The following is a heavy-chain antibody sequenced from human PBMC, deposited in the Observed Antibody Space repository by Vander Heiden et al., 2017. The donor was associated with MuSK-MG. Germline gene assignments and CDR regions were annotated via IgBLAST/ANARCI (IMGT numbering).Heavy chain of an antibody. CDR1: GFTFSSYP. V-gene: IGHV3-23*01. CDR3: AKKEGYGYALDI. D-gene: IGHD3-10*01. J-gene: IGHJ3*02. Sequence: EVPLLESGGGLIQPGGSLRLSCAASGFTFSSYPMSWVRQAPGKGLEWVCGISVSGGDTYYADSVKGRFTISRDNSKYTLDLQMNSLRGEDTAIYYCAKKEGYGYALDIWGQGTTVTVSS. CDR2: ISVSGGDT.